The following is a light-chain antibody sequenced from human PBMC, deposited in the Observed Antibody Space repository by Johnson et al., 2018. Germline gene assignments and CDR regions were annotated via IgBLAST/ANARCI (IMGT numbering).Light chain of an antibody. CDR1: SSNIGNNY. Sequence: QSVLTQPPSVSAAPGQKVTISCSGSSSNIGNNYVSWYQQLPGTAPKLLIYENNKRPSGIPDRLSGSKSGTSATLGITGLPTGDEADYYCGTWDSSLSAGKVFGTGTKVTVL. CDR3: GTWDSSLSAGKV. V-gene: IGLV1-51*02. CDR2: ENN. J-gene: IGLJ1*01.